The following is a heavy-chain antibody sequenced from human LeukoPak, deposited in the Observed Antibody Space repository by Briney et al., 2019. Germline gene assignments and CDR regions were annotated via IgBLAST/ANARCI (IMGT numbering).Heavy chain of an antibody. Sequence: GGSLRLSCAASGFTFSDYTMNWVRQAPGKGLEWVSSIGSVTTYIYYADSVKGRFTISRDNAKNSLSLQMNSLRAEDTAVYYCAKGSSSSGWYGVDDYWGQGTLVTVSS. CDR1: GFTFSDYT. J-gene: IGHJ4*02. D-gene: IGHD6-19*01. V-gene: IGHV3-21*01. CDR2: IGSVTTYI. CDR3: AKGSSSSGWYGVDDY.